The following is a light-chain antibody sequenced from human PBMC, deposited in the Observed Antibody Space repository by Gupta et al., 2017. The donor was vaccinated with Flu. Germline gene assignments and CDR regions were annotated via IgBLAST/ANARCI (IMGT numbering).Light chain of an antibody. CDR2: GAS. V-gene: IGKV3-11*01. J-gene: IGKJ2*01. CDR1: QSVSSF. Sequence: GATATLSCKASQSVSSFLNWYQQKPGQAPRLLIYGASNRATGIPARFRGSGSVTDFTLTISSLEPEDFAIYYCQQRYNWPHTFGQGTKLGI. CDR3: QQRYNWPHT.